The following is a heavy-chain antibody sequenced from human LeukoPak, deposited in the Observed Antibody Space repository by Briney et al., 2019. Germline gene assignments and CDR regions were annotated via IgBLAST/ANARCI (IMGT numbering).Heavy chain of an antibody. CDR3: ARERSNYYYMDV. CDR2: IYSGGST. V-gene: IGHV3-53*01. CDR1: GFTFSSYG. J-gene: IGHJ6*03. Sequence: GGSLRLSCAASGFTFSSYGMNWARQAPGKGLEWVSVIYSGGSTYYADSVKGRFTISRDNSKNTLYLQMNSLRAEDTAVYYCARERSNYYYMDVWGKGTTVTVSS. D-gene: IGHD3/OR15-3a*01.